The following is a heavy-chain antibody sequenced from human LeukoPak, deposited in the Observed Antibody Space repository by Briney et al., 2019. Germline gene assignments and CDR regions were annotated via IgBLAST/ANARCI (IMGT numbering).Heavy chain of an antibody. CDR2: ISGSGGST. CDR3: AKDSKRTYYDFWSGYYFDY. J-gene: IGHJ4*02. V-gene: IGHV3-23*01. D-gene: IGHD3-3*01. CDR1: GFTFSSYA. Sequence: GGSLRLSCAASGFTFSSYATSWVRQAPGKGLEWVSAISGSGGSTYYADSVKGRFTISRDNSKNTLYLQMNSLRAEDTAVYYCAKDSKRTYYDFWSGYYFDYWGQGTLVTVSS.